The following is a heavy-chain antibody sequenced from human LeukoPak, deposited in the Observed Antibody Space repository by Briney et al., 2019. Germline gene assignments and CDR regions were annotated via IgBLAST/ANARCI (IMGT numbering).Heavy chain of an antibody. D-gene: IGHD3-3*01. CDR1: GGSISSGDYY. CDR3: AREWSGAIFGVVQNWFDP. V-gene: IGHV4-30-4*08. Sequence: SETLSLTCTVSGGSISSGDYYWSWIRQPPGKGLEWIGYIYYSGGTYYNPSLKSRVTISVDTSKNQFSLKLSSVTAADTAVYYCAREWSGAIFGVVQNWFDPWGQGTLVTVSS. J-gene: IGHJ5*02. CDR2: IYYSGGT.